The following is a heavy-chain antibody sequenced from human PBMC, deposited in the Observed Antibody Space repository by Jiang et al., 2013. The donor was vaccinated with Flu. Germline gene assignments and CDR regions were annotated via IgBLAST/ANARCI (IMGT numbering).Heavy chain of an antibody. Sequence: LLKPSETLSLTCAVYGGSISGSSNYWGWIRQPRGKGLEWIGSIYYSGSTDYNPSLKSRVTISVDTSKNQFSPKVNSVTAADTAVYYCARQRLTAVFESWGQGTLVTVSS. V-gene: IGHV4-39*01. J-gene: IGHJ5*01. CDR2: IYYSGST. D-gene: IGHD6-13*01. CDR3: ARQRLTAVFES. CDR1: GGSISGSSNY.